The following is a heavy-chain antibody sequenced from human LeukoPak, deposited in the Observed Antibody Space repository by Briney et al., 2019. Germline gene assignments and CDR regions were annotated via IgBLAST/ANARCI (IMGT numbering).Heavy chain of an antibody. CDR2: IKSKVNGETT. Sequence: GGSLRLSCAASGFPFSNAWMVWVRQAPGKGLEWVGRIKSKVNGETTDYAAPVKGRFTISRDDSKNTLYLQMDSLRAEDMAVYYCARGGRCSGGSCYGRIYWGQGTLVTVSS. CDR3: ARGGRCSGGSCYGRIY. J-gene: IGHJ4*02. CDR1: GFPFSNAW. V-gene: IGHV3-15*01. D-gene: IGHD2-15*01.